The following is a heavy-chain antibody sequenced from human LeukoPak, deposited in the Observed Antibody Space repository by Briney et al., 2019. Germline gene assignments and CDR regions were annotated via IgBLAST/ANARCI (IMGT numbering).Heavy chain of an antibody. D-gene: IGHD1-26*01. J-gene: IGHJ4*02. CDR2: ISWNSGSI. CDR3: AKGVRGSPTAGYYFDY. V-gene: IGHV3-9*01. Sequence: PGRSLRLSCAASGFTFDDHAMHWVRQAPGKGLEWVSGISWNSGSIGYADSVKGRFTISRDNAKNSLYLQMNSLRAEDTALYHCAKGVRGSPTAGYYFDYWGQGTLVTVSS. CDR1: GFTFDDHA.